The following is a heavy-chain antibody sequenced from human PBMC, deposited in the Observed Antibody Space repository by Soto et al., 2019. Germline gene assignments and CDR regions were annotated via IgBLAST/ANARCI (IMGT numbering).Heavy chain of an antibody. CDR2: IKQDGSEK. Sequence: EVQLVESGGGLVQPGGSLRLSCAAAGFTFSSYWMSWVRQAPGKGLEWVANIKQDGSEKYYVDSVKGRFTISRENAKNSLYLQMNSLRAEDTAVYYCARDECSGGSCPYRYYYYYYMDVWGKGTTVTVSS. D-gene: IGHD2-15*01. J-gene: IGHJ6*03. CDR1: GFTFSSYW. CDR3: ARDECSGGSCPYRYYYYYYMDV. V-gene: IGHV3-7*01.